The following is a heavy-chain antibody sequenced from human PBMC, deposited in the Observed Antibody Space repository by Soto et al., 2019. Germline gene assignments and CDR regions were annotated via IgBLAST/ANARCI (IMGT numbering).Heavy chain of an antibody. CDR3: ARDQSRQDLVWWFDP. V-gene: IGHV3-11*01. CDR2: ISGSGSII. Sequence: PGGSLRLSCAGSGFTFSDYFMSWIRQAPGKGLEWLSYISGSGSIILYAQRFQGRVTMTRDTSTSTVYMELSSLTSEDTAVYYCARDQSRQDLVWWFDPWGQGTLVTVS. D-gene: IGHD6-13*01. J-gene: IGHJ5*02. CDR1: GFTFSDYF.